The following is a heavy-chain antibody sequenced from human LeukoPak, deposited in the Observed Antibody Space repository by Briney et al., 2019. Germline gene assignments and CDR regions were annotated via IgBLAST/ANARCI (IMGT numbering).Heavy chain of an antibody. V-gene: IGHV3-7*01. Sequence: GGSLRLSCAASGFTFSNYWMSWFRQAPGKGLEWVANIKLDGSQKYYVDSVKGRFTISRDNAKNSLYLQMNSLRAEDTAVYYCAKANNWNYVYWGQGTLVTVSS. J-gene: IGHJ4*02. CDR2: IKLDGSQK. CDR1: GFTFSNYW. CDR3: AKANNWNYVY. D-gene: IGHD1-7*01.